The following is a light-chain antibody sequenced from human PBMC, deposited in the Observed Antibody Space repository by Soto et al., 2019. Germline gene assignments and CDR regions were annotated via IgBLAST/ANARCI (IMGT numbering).Light chain of an antibody. V-gene: IGLV2-14*01. J-gene: IGLJ1*01. Sequence: QSALTQPASVSGSPGQSITISCNGTSSDVGGYHYVSWYQQHPGKAPKLMIYEVSNRPSGVSNRFSGSKSGNTASLTISGLQAEDEADYFCSSYGSTSTRYVFGTGTKLTVL. CDR2: EVS. CDR1: SSDVGGYHY. CDR3: SSYGSTSTRYV.